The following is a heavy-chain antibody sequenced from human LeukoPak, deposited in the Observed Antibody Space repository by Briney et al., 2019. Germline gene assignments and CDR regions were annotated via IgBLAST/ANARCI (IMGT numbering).Heavy chain of an antibody. Sequence: SETLSLTCTVSGGSISSSSYYWGWIRQPPGKGLEWIGSIYYSGSTYYNPSLKSRVTISVDTSKNQFSLKLSSVTAADTAVYYCARALYSSSWCADYWGQGTLVTVSS. CDR1: GGSISSSSYY. J-gene: IGHJ4*02. V-gene: IGHV4-39*07. D-gene: IGHD6-13*01. CDR3: ARALYSSSWCADY. CDR2: IYYSGST.